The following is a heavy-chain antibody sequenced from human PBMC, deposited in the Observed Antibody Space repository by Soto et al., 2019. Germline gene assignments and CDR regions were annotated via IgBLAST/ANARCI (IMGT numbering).Heavy chain of an antibody. D-gene: IGHD3-9*01. J-gene: IGHJ4*02. Sequence: ASVKVACKASGGTFSNYAISWVRQAPGQGLEWMGGIIPILGIANFAQKFQGRVTITADESTSTAYMELSSLRSEDTAVYYCARAPMHGYFAWSPDYWGEATLVPVS. CDR2: IIPILGIA. CDR3: ARAPMHGYFAWSPDY. V-gene: IGHV1-69*10. CDR1: GGTFSNYA.